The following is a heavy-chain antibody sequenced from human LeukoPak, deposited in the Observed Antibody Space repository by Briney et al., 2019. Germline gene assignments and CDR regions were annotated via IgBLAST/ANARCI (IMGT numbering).Heavy chain of an antibody. CDR2: IIPLFGTP. CDR3: AREDTATVTCDY. V-gene: IGHV1-69*06. CDR1: GGTFSSYA. J-gene: IGHJ4*02. D-gene: IGHD5-18*01. Sequence: SVKVSCKASGGTFSSYAISWLRQAPGQGLEWMGRIIPLFGTPNYAQKFQGRVTITADKSTSTAYMELSSLRSEDTAVYYCAREDTATVTCDYWGQGTLVTVSS.